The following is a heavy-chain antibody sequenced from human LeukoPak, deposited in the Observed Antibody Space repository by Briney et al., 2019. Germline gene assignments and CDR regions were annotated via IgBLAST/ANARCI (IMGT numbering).Heavy chain of an antibody. CDR2: ISSSSSYI. CDR1: GFTFSSYS. CDR3: ARGHYITIFGVVTPDSFDS. D-gene: IGHD3-3*01. V-gene: IGHV3-21*01. Sequence: GGSLRLSCAASGFTFSSYSMNWVRQAPGKGLEWVSSISSSSSYIYYADSVKGRFTISRDNAKNSLYLQMNSLRAEDTAVYYCARGHYITIFGVVTPDSFDSWGQGTLVTVSS. J-gene: IGHJ4*02.